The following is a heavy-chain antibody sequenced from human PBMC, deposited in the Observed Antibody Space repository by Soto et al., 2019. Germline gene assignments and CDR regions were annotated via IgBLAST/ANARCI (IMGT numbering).Heavy chain of an antibody. CDR3: ARGVYYDSSCRAFDI. CDR1: GDSISTFY. Sequence: SETLSLTCTVSGDSISTFYWGWMRQSPGKELEWIGYVYYTGSTNYNPSLKSRVTISVDRSKNQFSLKLTSANAADTAVYYCARGVYYDSSCRAFDIWGQGTMVTVSS. D-gene: IGHD3-22*01. V-gene: IGHV4-59*01. CDR2: VYYTGST. J-gene: IGHJ3*02.